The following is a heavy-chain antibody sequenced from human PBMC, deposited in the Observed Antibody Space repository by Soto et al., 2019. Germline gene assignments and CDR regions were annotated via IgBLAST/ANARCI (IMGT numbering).Heavy chain of an antibody. J-gene: IGHJ4*02. CDR3: AGSSKYCSSTSCYTSGLDY. V-gene: IGHV1-2*02. CDR2: INPNSGGT. CDR1: GYTFTGYY. Sequence: ASVEVSCKXSGYTFTGYYMHWVRQAPGQGLEWMGCINPNSGGTNYAQKFQGRVTMTRDTSISTAYMELSRLRSDDTAVYYCAGSSKYCSSTSCYTSGLDYWGQGTLVTVSS. D-gene: IGHD2-2*02.